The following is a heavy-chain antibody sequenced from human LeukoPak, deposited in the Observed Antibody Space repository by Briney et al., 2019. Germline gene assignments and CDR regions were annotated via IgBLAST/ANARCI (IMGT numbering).Heavy chain of an antibody. Sequence: GGSLRLSCAVSGNYWMHWVRQAPGKGLVWVSHINSGGSWTSYADSVKGRFTISKDNAKNTVYLQMNNLRAEDTAVYYCVSFYETYWGRGTLVTVSS. V-gene: IGHV3-74*01. CDR1: GNYW. J-gene: IGHJ4*02. CDR3: VSFYETY. D-gene: IGHD2-2*01. CDR2: INSGGSWT.